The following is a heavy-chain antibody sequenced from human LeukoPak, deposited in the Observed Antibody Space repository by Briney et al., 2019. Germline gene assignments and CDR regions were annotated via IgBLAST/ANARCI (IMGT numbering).Heavy chain of an antibody. J-gene: IGHJ3*02. CDR1: GVSFSSDTYY. Sequence: SETLSLTCAVSGVSFSSDTYYWGWIRQPPGKGLDWIGSIYYSGSTYYNPSLKSRVTISVDSSKNQFSLRLKPVTAADTAVYYCARRMTAADAFDIWGQGTLVTVSS. CDR3: ARRMTAADAFDI. V-gene: IGHV4-39*01. CDR2: IYYSGST. D-gene: IGHD2-21*02.